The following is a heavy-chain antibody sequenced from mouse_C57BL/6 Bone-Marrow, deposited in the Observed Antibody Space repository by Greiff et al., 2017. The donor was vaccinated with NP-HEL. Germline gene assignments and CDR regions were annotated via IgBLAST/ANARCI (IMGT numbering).Heavy chain of an antibody. J-gene: IGHJ4*01. CDR3: TDYYGSSLYAMDY. CDR2: IDPETGDT. V-gene: IGHV14-4*01. Sequence: VQLQQSGAELVRPGASVKLSCTASGFNIKDDYMHWVKQRPEQGLEWIGWIDPETGDTEYASKFQGKATITADTSSNTAYLQLSSLTSEDTAVYYCTDYYGSSLYAMDYWGQGTSVTVSS. CDR1: GFNIKDDY. D-gene: IGHD1-1*01.